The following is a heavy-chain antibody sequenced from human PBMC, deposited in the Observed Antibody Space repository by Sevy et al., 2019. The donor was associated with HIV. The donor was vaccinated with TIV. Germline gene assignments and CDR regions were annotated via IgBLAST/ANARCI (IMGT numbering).Heavy chain of an antibody. CDR1: GFTFSSYA. CDR2: IYGTVVST. Sequence: GGSLRLSCAASGFTFSSYALSWVRQAPGKGLEWVSAIYGTVVSTYYAHSVKGRFTISRDNSKNTLYLQMNSLRAEDTAVYYCAKLPFTHADGPDFDFWGQGTLVTVSS. V-gene: IGHV3-23*01. J-gene: IGHJ4*02. CDR3: AKLPFTHADGPDFDF.